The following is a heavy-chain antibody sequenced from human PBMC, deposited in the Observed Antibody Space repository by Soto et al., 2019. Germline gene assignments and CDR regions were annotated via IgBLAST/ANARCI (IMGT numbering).Heavy chain of an antibody. CDR1: GYTFFTYD. CDR2: ISTYSGDT. CDR3: ARHHGPTTSENWFDP. V-gene: IGHV1-18*01. Sequence: ASVKVSCKASGYTFFTYDISWVRQAPGQGLEWMGWISTYSGDTKYAQKFQGRVTMTTDTSATTAYLELRSLRSDDTAVYYCARHHGPTTSENWFDPWGQGTLVTVSS. J-gene: IGHJ5*02. D-gene: IGHD5-12*01.